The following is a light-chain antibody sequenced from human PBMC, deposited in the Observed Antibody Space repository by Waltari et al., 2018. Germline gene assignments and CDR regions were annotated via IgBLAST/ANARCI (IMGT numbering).Light chain of an antibody. CDR2: ANT. CDR1: SSDIGAGYE. J-gene: IGLJ2*01. Sequence: QSVLPQPPSVSGAPGQRVTISCTGSSSDIGAGYEVHWYQQLPGTAPKLLIYANTNRPSGVPDRFSGSKSGTSASLAITGLQAEDEADYYCQSYDSSLSGSVIFGGGTKLTVL. CDR3: QSYDSSLSGSVI. V-gene: IGLV1-40*01.